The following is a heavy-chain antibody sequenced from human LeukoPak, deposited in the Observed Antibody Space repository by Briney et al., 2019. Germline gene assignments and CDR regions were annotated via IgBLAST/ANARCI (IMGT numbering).Heavy chain of an antibody. CDR1: GFTFSTYT. V-gene: IGHV3-23*01. D-gene: IGHD3-22*01. J-gene: IGHJ4*02. Sequence: GSLRLSCAASGFTFSTYTMSWARQAPGKGLEWVSTIRNSGSGTYYADSVKGRFTISRDDSRNTLYLQMNSLRAEDTAVYYCAKDMIVLGFASDFDYWGQGTLVTVSS. CDR2: IRNSGSGT. CDR3: AKDMIVLGFASDFDY.